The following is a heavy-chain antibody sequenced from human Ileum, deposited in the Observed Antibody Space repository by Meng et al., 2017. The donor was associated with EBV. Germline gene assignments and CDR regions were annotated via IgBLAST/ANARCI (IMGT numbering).Heavy chain of an antibody. J-gene: IGHJ4*02. V-gene: IGHV3-74*01. Sequence: GQGLECGGCLVPPGGSRSLSCAASGFTLSSYWVHWARKAPGKGLVWVSRINPDGSVITYADSVKGRFTISRDNAKNTVYLQTNNLRADDTAVYYCAKDCFGDKDSWGQGTLVTVSS. CDR2: INPDGSVI. CDR3: AKDCFGDKDS. D-gene: IGHD2-21*01. CDR1: GFTLSSYW.